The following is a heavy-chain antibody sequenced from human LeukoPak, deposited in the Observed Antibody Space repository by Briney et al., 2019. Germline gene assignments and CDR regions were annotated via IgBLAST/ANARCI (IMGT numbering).Heavy chain of an antibody. CDR1: GFTFSTSW. D-gene: IGHD3-22*01. CDR3: ARKLYYYDSSAAGWFDP. V-gene: IGHV3-7*01. Sequence: GGALRFSCAASGFTFSTSWMTWLRQAPGKGLEWVAHIKQGGSETYYVDSVKGRFTISRDNAKNSLYLQMNSLRAEDTAVYHCARKLYYYDSSAAGWFDPWGQGALVTVSS. CDR2: IKQGGSET. J-gene: IGHJ5*02.